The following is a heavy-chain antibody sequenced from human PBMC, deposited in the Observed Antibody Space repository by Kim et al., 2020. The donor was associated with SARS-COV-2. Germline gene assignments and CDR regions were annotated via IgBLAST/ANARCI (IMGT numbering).Heavy chain of an antibody. CDR3: ASTPAYGGNSVFDY. V-gene: IGHV1-69*04. D-gene: IGHD4-17*01. CDR1: GGTFSSYA. J-gene: IGHJ4*02. CDR2: IIPILGIA. Sequence: SVKVSCKASGGTFSSYAISWVRQAPGQGLEWMGRIIPILGIANYAQKFQGRVTITADKSTSTAYMELSSLRSEDTAVYYCASTPAYGGNSVFDYWGQGTLVTVSS.